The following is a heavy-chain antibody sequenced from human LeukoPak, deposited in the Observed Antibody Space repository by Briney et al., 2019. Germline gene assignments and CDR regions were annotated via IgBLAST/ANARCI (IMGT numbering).Heavy chain of an antibody. D-gene: IGHD6-6*01. V-gene: IGHV4-34*01. CDR1: GESFSGYY. CDR2: INHRGTT. Sequence: PSETLSLSCAVSGESFSGYYWPWIRQPPGKGLEWIGEINHRGTTNYNPSLKSRVTISVDTSNNHFSLKLRSVTAGDTAAYYCAGDYLSSSWSVIWFGPRGQVTPVT. J-gene: IGHJ5*02. CDR3: AGDYLSSSWSVIWFGP.